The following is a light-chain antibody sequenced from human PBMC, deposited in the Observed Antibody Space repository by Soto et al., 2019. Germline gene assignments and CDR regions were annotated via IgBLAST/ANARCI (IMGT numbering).Light chain of an antibody. CDR3: SSYRASSTTHYV. Sequence: QSVLTQPASLSGSPGQSITISCTGTSSDVGGYNYVSRYQQHPGKGPKLMIYDVSNRPSGVSNRFSGSKSGNTASLTISGLQAEDEADYYCSSYRASSTTHYVFGTGTKVTVL. CDR2: DVS. V-gene: IGLV2-14*03. J-gene: IGLJ1*01. CDR1: SSDVGGYNY.